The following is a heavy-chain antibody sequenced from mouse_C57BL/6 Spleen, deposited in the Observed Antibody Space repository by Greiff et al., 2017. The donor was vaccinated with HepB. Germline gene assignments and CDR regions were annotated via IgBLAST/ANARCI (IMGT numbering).Heavy chain of an antibody. CDR3: AREGWVLRAMDY. V-gene: IGHV1-26*01. J-gene: IGHJ4*01. CDR2: INPNNGGT. Sequence: EVQLQQSGPELVKPGASVKISCKASGYTFTDYYMNWVKQSHGKSLEWIGDINPNNGGTSYNQKFKGKATLTVDKSSSTAYMELRSLTSEDSAVYYCAREGWVLRAMDYWGQGTSVTVSS. D-gene: IGHD1-1*01. CDR1: GYTFTDYY.